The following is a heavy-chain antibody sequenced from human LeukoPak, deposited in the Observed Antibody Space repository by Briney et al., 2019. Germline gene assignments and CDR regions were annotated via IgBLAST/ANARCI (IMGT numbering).Heavy chain of an antibody. CDR1: GFTFSSYG. Sequence: GGSLRLSCAASGFTFSSYGMRWVRRGPGRGLEWVSAISGSGGSAYYADSVKGRFTISRDNSKNTLYLQMNSLRVEDTAVYYCARDSLIRITIFGVGYYMDVWGKGTTVTVSS. J-gene: IGHJ6*03. V-gene: IGHV3-23*01. CDR2: ISGSGGSA. CDR3: ARDSLIRITIFGVGYYMDV. D-gene: IGHD3-3*01.